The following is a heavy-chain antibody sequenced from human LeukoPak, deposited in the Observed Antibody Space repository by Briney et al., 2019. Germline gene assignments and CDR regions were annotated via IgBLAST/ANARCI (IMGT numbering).Heavy chain of an antibody. CDR3: TTDTENVLLWFGELLV. V-gene: IGHV3-15*01. D-gene: IGHD3-10*01. CDR1: GFTFSNAW. CDR2: NKSKTDGGTT. J-gene: IGHJ4*02. Sequence: PGGSLRLSCAASGFTFSNAWMSWVRQAPGKGLEWVGRNKSKTDGGTTDYAAPVKGRFTISRDDSKNTLYLQMNSLKTEDTAVYYCTTDTENVLLWFGELLVWGQGTLVTVSS.